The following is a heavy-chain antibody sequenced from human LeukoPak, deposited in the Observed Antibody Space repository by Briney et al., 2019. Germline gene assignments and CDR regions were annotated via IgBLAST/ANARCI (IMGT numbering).Heavy chain of an antibody. J-gene: IGHJ6*03. CDR1: GFIFSSYW. D-gene: IGHD5-18*01. Sequence: PGGSLRLSCGASGFIFSSYWMTWVRQAPGRGLEWVASIKREGSEKYYVDSVKGRFTISRDNAKNSLYLQMNSLRAEDTAVYYCARVDSRSYSRYYYYYMDVWGKGTTVTVSS. CDR3: ARVDSRSYSRYYYYYMDV. V-gene: IGHV3-7*04. CDR2: IKREGSEK.